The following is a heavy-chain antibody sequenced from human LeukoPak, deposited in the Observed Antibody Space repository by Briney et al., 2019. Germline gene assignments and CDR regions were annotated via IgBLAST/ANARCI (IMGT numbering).Heavy chain of an antibody. D-gene: IGHD6-19*01. V-gene: IGHV1-8*01. CDR1: GYTFTSYD. J-gene: IGHJ6*03. CDR2: MNPNSGNT. Sequence: AAVKVSCKASGYTFTSYDINWVRQATGQGLEWMGWMNPNSGNTGYAQKFQGRVTMTRNTSISTAYMELSSLRSEDTAVYYCARVISGLYLYYYYYMDVWGKGTTVIVSS. CDR3: ARVISGLYLYYYYYMDV.